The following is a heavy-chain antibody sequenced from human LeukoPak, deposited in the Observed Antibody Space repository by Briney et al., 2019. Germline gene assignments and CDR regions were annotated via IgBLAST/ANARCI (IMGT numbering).Heavy chain of an antibody. CDR1: GDSISSGSYS. CDR2: IYYSGST. CDR3: AREVPGSANNYLDP. D-gene: IGHD3-10*01. V-gene: IGHV4-30-4*07. Sequence: PSETLSLTCAVSGDSISSGSYSWSWIRQPPGKGLEWIGHIYYSGSTYYNPSLKSRLNMSVDRSKNQLSLKLNSVTAADAAIYYCAREVPGSANNYLDPWGHGTMVT. J-gene: IGHJ5*02.